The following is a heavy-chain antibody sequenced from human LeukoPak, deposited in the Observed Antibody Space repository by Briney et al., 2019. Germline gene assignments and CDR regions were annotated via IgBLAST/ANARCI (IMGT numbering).Heavy chain of an antibody. V-gene: IGHV4-59*01. Sequence: SETLSLTCSFSGTSINSYYWSWIRQPPGKGLEWIGYNYYSGITNYNPSLKSRVTISVDTSKNQFSLKLSSVTAVDTAVYYCARAVYSSSALDYWGQGTLVTVSS. CDR3: ARAVYSSSALDY. CDR1: GTSINSYY. D-gene: IGHD6-13*01. J-gene: IGHJ4*02. CDR2: NYYSGIT.